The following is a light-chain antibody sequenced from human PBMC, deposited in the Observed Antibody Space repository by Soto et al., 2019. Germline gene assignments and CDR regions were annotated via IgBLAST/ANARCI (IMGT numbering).Light chain of an antibody. J-gene: IGKJ1*01. CDR2: AAS. CDR1: QSISTY. V-gene: IGKV1-39*01. CDR3: QQSFGITWT. Sequence: DVRMTQSPSSLSASVGDSVTITCRASQSISTYLNWYQQKPGRAPKVVIYAASNLQSVVPSRFSGSGSGTDFTLTIRGLQPGDSATYFCQQSFGITWTFGQGTKVEIK.